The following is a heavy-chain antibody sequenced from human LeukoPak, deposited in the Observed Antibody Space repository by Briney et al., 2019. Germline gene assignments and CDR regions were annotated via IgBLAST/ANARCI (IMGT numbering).Heavy chain of an antibody. CDR1: GVSISSSNW. Sequence: SETLSLTCTVSGVSISSSNWWSWVRQPPGKGLVWIGEIYHSGSTNYNPSLKSRVTISVDKSKNQFSLKLSSVTAADTAVYYCATVNVLLWFGEPAYYYYGMDVWGQGTTVTVSS. D-gene: IGHD3-10*01. CDR2: IYHSGST. V-gene: IGHV4-4*02. CDR3: ATVNVLLWFGEPAYYYYGMDV. J-gene: IGHJ6*02.